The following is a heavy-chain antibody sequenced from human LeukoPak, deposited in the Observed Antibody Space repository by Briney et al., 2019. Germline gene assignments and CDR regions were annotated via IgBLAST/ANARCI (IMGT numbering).Heavy chain of an antibody. CDR1: GVSISSYY. J-gene: IGHJ6*03. CDR3: ARDLGSRMVRGVSPYYSYYYMQV. CDR2: VYTSGST. D-gene: IGHD3-10*01. V-gene: IGHV4-4*07. Sequence: PSETLSLTRTVSGVSISSYYWRGIGQPAGKGLEGVGRVYTSGSTNYNPSLKSRVTMSVDTPEQQFSLTVISVAAAHSCVYYCARDLGSRMVRGVSPYYSYYYMQVWGKGTTATIPS.